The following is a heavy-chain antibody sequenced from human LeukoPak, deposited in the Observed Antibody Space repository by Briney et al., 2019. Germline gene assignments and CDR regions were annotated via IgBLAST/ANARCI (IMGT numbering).Heavy chain of an antibody. V-gene: IGHV4-61*02. CDR2: IYTSGDT. CDR3: ARGWHTWSDP. J-gene: IGHJ5*02. D-gene: IGHD6-13*01. Sequence: PSQTLSLTCTVSGGSISSGSYYWSWIRQPAGKGLEWIGRIYTSGDTNYNPSLESRVTISVDTSKNQFSLKLSSVTAADTAVYYCARGWHTWSDPWGQGTLVTVSS. CDR1: GGSISSGSYY.